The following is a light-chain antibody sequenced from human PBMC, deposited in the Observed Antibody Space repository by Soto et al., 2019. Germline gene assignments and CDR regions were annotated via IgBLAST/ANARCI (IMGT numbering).Light chain of an antibody. CDR2: DAS. V-gene: IGKV3-15*01. Sequence: EIVMTQSPATLSVSPGETATLSCRASQSVSSNLAWYQQKPGQAPRLLIYDASTRATGIPARFSGSGSGTEFTLTISSLQSEDFAVYYCQQYNNWPRTFGGGTTVEIK. CDR1: QSVSSN. J-gene: IGKJ4*01. CDR3: QQYNNWPRT.